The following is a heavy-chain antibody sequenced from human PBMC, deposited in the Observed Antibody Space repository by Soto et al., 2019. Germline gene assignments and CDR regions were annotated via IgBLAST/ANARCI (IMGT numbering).Heavy chain of an antibody. CDR1: GFTFSNSW. D-gene: IGHD6-13*01. V-gene: IGHV3-74*01. Sequence: EVQLVESGGGLVQPGGSLRLSCAASGFTFSNSWMHWVRQVPGKGLVWVSHINNDGSSTTYAGSVKGRFTISRDNAKSTLSLQMDSLRVEDTAVHYCARDRTAASADYWGQGTLVSVSS. CDR2: INNDGSST. J-gene: IGHJ4*02. CDR3: ARDRTAASADY.